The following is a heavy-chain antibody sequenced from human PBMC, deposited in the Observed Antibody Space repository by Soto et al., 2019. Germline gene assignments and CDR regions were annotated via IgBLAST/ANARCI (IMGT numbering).Heavy chain of an antibody. CDR2: INYDGYS. D-gene: IGHD3-10*01. CDR1: GGSITNYY. V-gene: IGHV4-59*08. J-gene: IGHJ6*02. Sequence: QVQLQESSAGLVKPSETLSLTCTVSGGSITNYYCSWFRQPPGKGLEWIGYINYDGYSAYNLSLKRRVTLSMDASKTQFSLMLESVTPTDTAVYYCARHGFGPLHGLVDVWGPGTTVIVSS. CDR3: ARHGFGPLHGLVDV.